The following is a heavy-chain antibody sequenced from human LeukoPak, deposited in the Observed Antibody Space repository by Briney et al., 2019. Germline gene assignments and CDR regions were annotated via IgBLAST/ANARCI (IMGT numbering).Heavy chain of an antibody. D-gene: IGHD3-10*01. CDR2: IYYSGST. Sequence: PSETLSLTCTVSGGSISSSSYYWGWIRQPPGKGLEWIGSIYYSGSTYYNQSPKSRVTISVDTSKNQFSLKLSSVTAADTAVYYCARRAYYGSGSYVRDWGQGTLVTVSS. CDR1: GGSISSSSYY. CDR3: ARRAYYGSGSYVRD. V-gene: IGHV4-39*01. J-gene: IGHJ4*02.